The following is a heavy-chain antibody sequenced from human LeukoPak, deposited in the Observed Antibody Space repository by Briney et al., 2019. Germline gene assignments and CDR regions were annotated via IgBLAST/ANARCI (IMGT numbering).Heavy chain of an antibody. CDR1: GGTFSSYA. CDR3: ARPKVVVAAIPVMD. J-gene: IGHJ4*02. D-gene: IGHD2-15*01. CDR2: ISYDGSNK. Sequence: WGSLRLSCAASGGTFSSYARHWVRQAPGKGLEWVAVISYDGSNKYYSYSVKGRFTISRDNSKNKLYLQMNSLRAEDTAVYYCARPKVVVAAIPVMDWGQGTLVTVSS. V-gene: IGHV3-30-3*01.